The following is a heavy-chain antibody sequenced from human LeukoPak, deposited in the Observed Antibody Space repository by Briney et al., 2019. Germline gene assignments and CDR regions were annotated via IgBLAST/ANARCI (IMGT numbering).Heavy chain of an antibody. V-gene: IGHV1-2*02. D-gene: IGHD5-12*01. CDR1: GYTFTGYY. CDR2: INPNSGGT. CDR3: ARNSGYSGYDSGAEDTYYYYYYMDV. Sequence: ASVKVSCKASGYTFTGYYMHWVRQAPGQGLEWMGWINPNSGGTNYAQKFQGRVTMTRDTSISTAYMELSRLRSDDTAVYYCARNSGYSGYDSGAEDTYYYYYYMDVWGKGTTVTVSS. J-gene: IGHJ6*03.